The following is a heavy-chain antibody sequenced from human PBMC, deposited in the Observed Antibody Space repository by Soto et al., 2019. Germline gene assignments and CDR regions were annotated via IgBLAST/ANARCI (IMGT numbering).Heavy chain of an antibody. CDR3: ARDTGIIFWATGHDAFDI. J-gene: IGHJ3*02. Sequence: VQLVESGGGLVKPGGSLRLSCAASGFTFSDCYMSWIRQAPGKGLEWVSYISSSGSTIYYADSVKGRFTISRDNAKNSLYLQMNSLRAEDTAVYYCARDTGIIFWATGHDAFDIWGQGTMVTVSS. D-gene: IGHD3-9*01. CDR1: GFTFSDCY. CDR2: ISSSGSTI. V-gene: IGHV3-11*01.